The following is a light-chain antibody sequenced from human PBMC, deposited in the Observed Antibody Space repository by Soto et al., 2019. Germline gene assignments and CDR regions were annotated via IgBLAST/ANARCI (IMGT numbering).Light chain of an antibody. CDR3: QQLYRYPIT. Sequence: DIQLTQSPSFLSAAVGDRVTIICRASQDISNYLAWYQQKPGKAPKLLIYSASTLQSGVPSRFSGGFSGTEFTLTISSLQPEDFATYYCQQLYRYPITFGQGTRLEI. V-gene: IGKV1-9*01. CDR1: QDISNY. CDR2: SAS. J-gene: IGKJ5*01.